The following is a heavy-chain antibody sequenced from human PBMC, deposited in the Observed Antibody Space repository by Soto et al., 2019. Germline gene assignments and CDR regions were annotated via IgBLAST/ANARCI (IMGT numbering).Heavy chain of an antibody. CDR3: ARDLWGYCGTDCYPLDV. J-gene: IGHJ6*02. CDR2: MYNTGST. V-gene: IGHV4-59*01. CDR1: GGSISRYY. D-gene: IGHD2-21*02. Sequence: QVQLQESGPGLVKPSETLSLTCTVSGGSISRYYWSWIRQPPGKGLEWIGYMYNTGSTVYNPSFKSQVTISVDTSKNQFSLKLKSVTAADTAVYYCARDLWGYCGTDCYPLDVWGQGTTVTVSS.